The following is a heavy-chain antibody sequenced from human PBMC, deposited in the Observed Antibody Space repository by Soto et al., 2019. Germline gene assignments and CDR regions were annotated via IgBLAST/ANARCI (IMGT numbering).Heavy chain of an antibody. CDR1: GNTFTNYY. CDR2: INPSGGHT. V-gene: IGHV1-46*01. Sequence: QVQLMQSGAEVKKPGASVKVSCKASGNTFTNYYIHWVRQAPGQGLEWMGTINPSGGHTTYAQKFLGRVTXTXXXSPXTRYMELTSLRSEDTAVYYCARGGHVVVVTAAFDYWGQGTLVTVSS. CDR3: ARGGHVVVVTAAFDY. D-gene: IGHD2-21*02. J-gene: IGHJ4*02.